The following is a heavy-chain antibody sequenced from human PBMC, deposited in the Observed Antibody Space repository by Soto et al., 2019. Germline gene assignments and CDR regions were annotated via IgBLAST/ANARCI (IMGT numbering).Heavy chain of an antibody. J-gene: IGHJ6*02. V-gene: IGHV1-3*01. Sequence: QVQLVQSGAEVKKPGASVKVSCKASGYTFTSYAMHWVRQAPGQRLEWMGWINAGNGNTKYSQKFQGRVTITRDTSASTPYMELSTLSSEDTAVYYCARGGLALMDVWGQGTTVTVSS. D-gene: IGHD3-16*01. CDR2: INAGNGNT. CDR3: ARGGLALMDV. CDR1: GYTFTSYA.